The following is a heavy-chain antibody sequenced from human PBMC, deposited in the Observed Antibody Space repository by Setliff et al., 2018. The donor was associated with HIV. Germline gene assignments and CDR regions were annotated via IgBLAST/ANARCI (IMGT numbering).Heavy chain of an antibody. J-gene: IGHJ4*01. CDR1: SGSFSPDSYN. V-gene: IGHV4-39*07. CDR3: ARGGGITWRSYSFDY. Sequence: SETLSLTCTAPSGSFSPDSYNWNWIRQTPGKGLEWIGSVSYSGSTYYNPSLKSRVTMSVDTSKKQFSLRLSSVSAADTALYYCARGGGITWRSYSFDYWGHGTLVTVSS. CDR2: VSYSGST. D-gene: IGHD3-10*01.